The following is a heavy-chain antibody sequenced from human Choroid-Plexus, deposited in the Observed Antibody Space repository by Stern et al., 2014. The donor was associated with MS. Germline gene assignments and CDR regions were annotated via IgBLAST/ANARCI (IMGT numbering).Heavy chain of an antibody. CDR3: AKDRQYLTYFFDH. CDR1: GFTLGSCA. Sequence: QMQLVQSGGGVVQPGRPLRLSCVASGFTLGSCAMHWVRQAPGKGLEWVAGVSYDGSNKYYADSVKGRFTISRDNSQNTLYRQMSSLRPEDTAVYYCAKDRQYLTYFFDHWGQGSLVTVSS. V-gene: IGHV3-30*18. J-gene: IGHJ5*02. D-gene: IGHD2/OR15-2a*01. CDR2: VSYDGSNK.